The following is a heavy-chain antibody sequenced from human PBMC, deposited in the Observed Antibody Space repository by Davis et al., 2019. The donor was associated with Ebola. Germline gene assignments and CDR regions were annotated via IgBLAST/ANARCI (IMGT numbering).Heavy chain of an antibody. CDR1: GYTFTGYY. V-gene: IGHV1-8*02. D-gene: IGHD1-26*01. CDR3: ARRVGARSGFDY. CDR2: INPNSGNT. Sequence: AASVKVSCKASGYTFTGYYMHWVRQAPGQGLEWMGWINPNSGNTGYAQKFQGRITMTRNTSINTAYMELNSLRSEDTAVYYCARRVGARSGFDYWGQGTLVTVSS. J-gene: IGHJ4*02.